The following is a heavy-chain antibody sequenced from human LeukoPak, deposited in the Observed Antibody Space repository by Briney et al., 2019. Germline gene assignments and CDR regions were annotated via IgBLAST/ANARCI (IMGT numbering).Heavy chain of an antibody. CDR1: GLSVRSNY. Sequence: GGALRLYWAASGLSVRSNYMSSARPGPRHGVEWGSVLFSGGSTYYADSVKGRFTISRDNSKNTLYLQMNSLRAEDTAVYYCARATTRKRGGLDYWGQGTLVTVSS. CDR2: LFSGGST. J-gene: IGHJ4*02. CDR3: ARATTRKRGGLDY. V-gene: IGHV3-66*01. D-gene: IGHD1-1*01.